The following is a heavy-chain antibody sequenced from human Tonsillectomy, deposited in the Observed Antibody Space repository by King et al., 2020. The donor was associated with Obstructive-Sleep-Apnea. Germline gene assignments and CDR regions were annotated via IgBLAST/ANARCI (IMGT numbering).Heavy chain of an antibody. V-gene: IGHV3-23*04. D-gene: IGHD4-23*01. Sequence: QLVQSGGDLVQPGGSLRLSCAASGFTFSSYAMSWVRQAPGKGLEWVSTISGSGGSTYYADSVKGRFTISRDNSKNTVHLQMNGLRAEDTAVYYCAKDDTVVPPGAGDYWGQGTLVTVSS. CDR3: AKDDTVVPPGAGDY. CDR1: GFTFSSYA. CDR2: ISGSGGST. J-gene: IGHJ4*02.